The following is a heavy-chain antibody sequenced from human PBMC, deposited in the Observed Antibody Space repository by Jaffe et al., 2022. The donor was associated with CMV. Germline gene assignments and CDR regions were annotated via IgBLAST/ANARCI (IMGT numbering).Heavy chain of an antibody. Sequence: EVQLVESGGGLVQPGGSLRLSCAASGFTFSSYEMNWVRQAPGKGLEWVSYISSSGGGIYNADSVKGRFTISRDNAKNSLYLQMSSLRAEDTAVYYCARDRALDYWGQGTLVTVSS. CDR3: ARDRALDY. CDR2: ISSSGGGI. V-gene: IGHV3-48*03. J-gene: IGHJ4*02. D-gene: IGHD3-10*01. CDR1: GFTFSSYE.